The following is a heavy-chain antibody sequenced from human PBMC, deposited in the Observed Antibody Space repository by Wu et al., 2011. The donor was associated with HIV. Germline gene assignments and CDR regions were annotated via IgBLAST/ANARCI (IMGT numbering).Heavy chain of an antibody. CDR1: GYTFSKYY. Sequence: QVQLVQSGAEVRKPEASVKVSCKASGYTFSKYYMHWVRQAPGQGLEWMGMINPTSGSTSYAQKLQGRVTMTRDTSTSIVYMELTSLRSEDTAVYYCASQSYTSSSSSWYLPPYYYYGMDVWGPKGPWSSFLQ. V-gene: IGHV1-46*04. J-gene: IGHJ6*01. CDR2: INPTSGST. CDR3: ASQSYTSSSSSWYLPPYYYYGMDV. D-gene: IGHD6-13*01.